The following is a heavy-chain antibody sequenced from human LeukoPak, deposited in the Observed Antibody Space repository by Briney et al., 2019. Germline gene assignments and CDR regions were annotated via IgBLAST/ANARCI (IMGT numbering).Heavy chain of an antibody. CDR3: ARGLTSLDDFWSGSWFDP. Sequence: SVKVSCKASGGTFSSYAISWVRQAPGQGLEWMGGIIPIFGTANYAQKFQGRVTITADESTSTAYMELSRLRSDDTAVYYCARGLTSLDDFWSGSWFDPWGQGTLVTVSS. CDR2: IIPIFGTA. J-gene: IGHJ5*02. D-gene: IGHD3-3*01. V-gene: IGHV1-69*01. CDR1: GGTFSSYA.